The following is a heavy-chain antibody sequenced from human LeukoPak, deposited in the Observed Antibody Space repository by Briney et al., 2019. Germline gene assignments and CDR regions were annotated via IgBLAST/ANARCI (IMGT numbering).Heavy chain of an antibody. Sequence: SETLSLTCTVSGGSISSGGYYWSWIRQPPGKGLEWIGYIYHSGSTYYNPSLKSRVTISVDRSKNQFSLKLSSVTAADTAVYYCARGRGSSWYYFDSWGQGTLVTVSS. J-gene: IGHJ4*02. CDR2: IYHSGST. V-gene: IGHV4-30-2*01. CDR3: ARGRGSSWYYFDS. CDR1: GGSISSGGYY. D-gene: IGHD6-13*01.